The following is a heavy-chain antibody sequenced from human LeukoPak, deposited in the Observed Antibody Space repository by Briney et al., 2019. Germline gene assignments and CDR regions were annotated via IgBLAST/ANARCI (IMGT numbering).Heavy chain of an antibody. V-gene: IGHV4-59*01. J-gene: IGHJ5*02. Sequence: SSETLSLTCTVSSGSISSYYWSWIRQPPGKGLEWIGYIYYSGSTNYNPSLKSRVTISVDTSKDQFSLKLSSVTAADTAVYYCARARYYYDSSGHNWFDPWGQGTLVTVSS. CDR2: IYYSGST. D-gene: IGHD3-22*01. CDR3: ARARYYYDSSGHNWFDP. CDR1: SGSISSYY.